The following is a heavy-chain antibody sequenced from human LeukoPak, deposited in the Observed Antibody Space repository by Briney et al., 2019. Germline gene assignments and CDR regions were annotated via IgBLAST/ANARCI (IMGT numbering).Heavy chain of an antibody. J-gene: IGHJ4*02. D-gene: IGHD6-13*01. Sequence: GGSLRLSCAASGNYWMHWVRQAPGKGLEWVAVISYDGSNKYYADSVKGRFTISRDNSKNTLYLQMNSLRTEDTAVYYCARGDSSWDYFDYWGQGTLVTVSS. CDR3: ARGDSSWDYFDY. CDR1: GNYW. V-gene: IGHV3-30-3*01. CDR2: ISYDGSNK.